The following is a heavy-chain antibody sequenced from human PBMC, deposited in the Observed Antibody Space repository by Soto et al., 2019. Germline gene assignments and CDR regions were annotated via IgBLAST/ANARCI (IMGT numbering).Heavy chain of an antibody. CDR2: ISAYNGNT. CDR3: ARVYYDILTGYYPFDY. Sequence: QVQLVQSGAEVKKPGASVKVSFKASGYTFTSYGISWVRQAPGQGLEWMGWISAYNGNTNYAQKLQGRVTMTTDTSTSTAYMELRSLKSDDTAVYYCARVYYDILTGYYPFDYWGQGTVVTVSS. V-gene: IGHV1-18*01. J-gene: IGHJ4*02. CDR1: GYTFTSYG. D-gene: IGHD3-9*01.